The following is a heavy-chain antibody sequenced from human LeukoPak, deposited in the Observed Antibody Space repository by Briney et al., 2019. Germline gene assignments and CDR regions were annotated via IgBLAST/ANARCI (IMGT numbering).Heavy chain of an antibody. J-gene: IGHJ4*02. V-gene: IGHV4-39*01. CDR1: GGSISSSSYY. Sequence: SETLSLTCTVSGGSISSSSYYWGWIRQPPGKGLEWIGSIYYSGSTYYNPSLKSRVTISVDTSKNQFSLKLSSVTAADTAVYYCARLGYYDILTGYYNTPWYFDYWGQGTLVTVSS. CDR2: IYYSGST. CDR3: ARLGYYDILTGYYNTPWYFDY. D-gene: IGHD3-9*01.